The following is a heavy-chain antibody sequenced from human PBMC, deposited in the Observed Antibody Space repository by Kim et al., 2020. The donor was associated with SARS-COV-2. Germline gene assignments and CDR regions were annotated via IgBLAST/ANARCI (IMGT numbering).Heavy chain of an antibody. J-gene: IGHJ3*02. V-gene: IGHV3-48*03. Sequence: GGSLRLSCAASGFTFSSYEMSWVRQAPGKGLEWVSYISSSGSTIYYADSVKGRFTISRDNSKNSLYLQMNSLRAEDTAVYYCARGDYSKGNAFDIWGHRTLVSLS. CDR2: ISSSGSTI. CDR1: GFTFSSYE. CDR3: ARGDYSKGNAFDI. D-gene: IGHD4-4*01.